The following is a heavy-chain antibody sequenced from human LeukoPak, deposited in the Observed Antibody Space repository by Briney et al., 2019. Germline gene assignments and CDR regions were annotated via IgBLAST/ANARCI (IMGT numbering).Heavy chain of an antibody. Sequence: GGSLRLSCAASGFTFSSYAMSWVRQAPGKGLEWVSAISGSGGSTYYADSVKGRFTVSRDNSKNTLYLQMNSLRAEDTAVYYCAKNPSVAGTGGFFDYWGQGTLVTVSS. CDR2: ISGSGGST. CDR1: GFTFSSYA. V-gene: IGHV3-23*01. CDR3: AKNPSVAGTGGFFDY. J-gene: IGHJ4*02. D-gene: IGHD6-19*01.